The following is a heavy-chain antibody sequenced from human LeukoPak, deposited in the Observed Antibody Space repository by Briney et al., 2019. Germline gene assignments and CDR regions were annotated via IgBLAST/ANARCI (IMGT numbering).Heavy chain of an antibody. J-gene: IGHJ4*02. Sequence: GGSLRLSCAASGFTFSKHWMHWVRQAPGKGLVWVSRINSDGSITSYADSVKGRFTISRDNAKKSLYLQMNSLRAEDTALYYCARGAEGIAATDSNFDYWGQGTLVTVSS. D-gene: IGHD6-13*01. CDR2: INSDGSIT. CDR3: ARGAEGIAATDSNFDY. CDR1: GFTFSKHW. V-gene: IGHV3-74*01.